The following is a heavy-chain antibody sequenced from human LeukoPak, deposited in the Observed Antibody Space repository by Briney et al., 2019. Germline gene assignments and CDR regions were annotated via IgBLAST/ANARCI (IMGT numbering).Heavy chain of an antibody. Sequence: GGSLRLSCAASGFTFSSYSMNWVRQAPGKGLEWVSSISSSSSYIYYADSVKGRFTISRDNAKNSLYLQMNSLRAEDTAVYYCARSEYSSSRFYYYGMDVWGQGTTVTVSS. CDR3: ARSEYSSSRFYYYGMDV. D-gene: IGHD6-6*01. CDR2: ISSSSSYI. CDR1: GFTFSSYS. J-gene: IGHJ6*02. V-gene: IGHV3-21*01.